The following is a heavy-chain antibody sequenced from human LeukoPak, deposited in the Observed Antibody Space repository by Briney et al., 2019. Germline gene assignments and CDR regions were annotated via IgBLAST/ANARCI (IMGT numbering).Heavy chain of an antibody. CDR1: GNTFAGYY. D-gene: IGHD6-6*01. J-gene: IGHJ4*02. CDR2: INTHSGAT. V-gene: IGHV1-2*02. Sequence: ASVKVSCKASGNTFAGYYVHWVRQAPGQGLEWMGWINTHSGATNYAQDFQGRVTMTTDTSVTTAYMELRSLRSDDTAFYYCARRTYSSSSSLFDYWGQGTLVTVSS. CDR3: ARRTYSSSSSLFDY.